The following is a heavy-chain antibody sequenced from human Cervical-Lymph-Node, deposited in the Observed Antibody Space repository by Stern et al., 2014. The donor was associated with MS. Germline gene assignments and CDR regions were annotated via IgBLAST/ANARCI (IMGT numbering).Heavy chain of an antibody. CDR3: ARRPYDSSGYYAY. D-gene: IGHD3-22*01. J-gene: IGHJ4*02. V-gene: IGHV4-39*01. CDR1: GGSISSSSYY. Sequence: QVQLQESGPGLVKPSETLSLTCTVSGGSISSSSYYWGWIRQPPGKGLEWFGSIYYSGSTYYTRSLKRRVTISEDTPKTQFTLKLSSVPAADTAVYYCARRPYDSSGYYAYWGQGTLVTVSS. CDR2: IYYSGST.